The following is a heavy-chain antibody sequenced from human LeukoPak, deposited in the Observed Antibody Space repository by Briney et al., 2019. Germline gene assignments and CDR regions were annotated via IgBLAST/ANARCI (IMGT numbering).Heavy chain of an antibody. Sequence: GESLKISCKGSGYSFTNYWIAWVRQMPGQGLEWMGVIYPGDSDTRYNPSFQGQVTISADRSFGTAYLQWGSLKASDSAMYYCARREATTEYFDFWGQGTLVTVSS. CDR1: GYSFTNYW. CDR3: ARREATTEYFDF. V-gene: IGHV5-51*01. D-gene: IGHD1-7*01. J-gene: IGHJ4*02. CDR2: IYPGDSDT.